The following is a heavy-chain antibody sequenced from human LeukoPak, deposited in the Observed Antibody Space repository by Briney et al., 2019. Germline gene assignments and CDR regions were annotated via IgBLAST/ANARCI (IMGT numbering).Heavy chain of an antibody. J-gene: IGHJ5*02. CDR3: ARVIQLWLKSWFDP. D-gene: IGHD5-18*01. V-gene: IGHV4-34*01. CDR1: GGSFGGYY. CDR2: INHSGST. Sequence: SETLSLTCAVYGGSFGGYYWSWIRQPPGKGLEWIGEINHSGSTNYNPSLKSRVTISVDTSKNQFSLKLSSVTAADTAVYYCARVIQLWLKSWFDPWGQGTLVTVSS.